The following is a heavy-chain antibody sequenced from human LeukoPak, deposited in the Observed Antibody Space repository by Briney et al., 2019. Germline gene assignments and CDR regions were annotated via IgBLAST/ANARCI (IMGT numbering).Heavy chain of an antibody. V-gene: IGHV3-21*01. CDR3: ARLGSTSCPISFDY. CDR2: ISSSSSYI. J-gene: IGHJ4*02. D-gene: IGHD2-2*01. Sequence: GGSLRLSCAASGFTFSSYSMNWVRQAPGKGLEWVSSISSSSSYIYYADSVKGRFTISRDNAKNSLYLQMNSLRAEDTAVYYCARLGSTSCPISFDYWGQGTLVTVSS. CDR1: GFTFSSYS.